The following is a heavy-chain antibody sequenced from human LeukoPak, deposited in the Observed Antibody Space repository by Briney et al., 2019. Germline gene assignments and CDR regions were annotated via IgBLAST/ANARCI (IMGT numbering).Heavy chain of an antibody. CDR3: AKGRWGLTINNFDL. J-gene: IGHJ3*01. D-gene: IGHD2-21*02. V-gene: IGHV3-23*01. Sequence: GGSLRLSCAASGFNLTTYAMGWVRQAPGKGLEWVSVISDRGDSTYYADSVKGRFTISRDSSKNTLYLQMNSLGGEDTALYYCAKGRWGLTINNFDLWGQGTMVTVSS. CDR1: GFNLTTYA. CDR2: ISDRGDST.